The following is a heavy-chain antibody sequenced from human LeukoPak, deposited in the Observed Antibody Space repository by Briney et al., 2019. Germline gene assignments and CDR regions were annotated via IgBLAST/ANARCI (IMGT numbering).Heavy chain of an antibody. J-gene: IGHJ4*02. Sequence: ASVKVSCKASGYTFTSYGISWVRQAPGQGLEWMGWIGAYNGNTNYAQKLQGRVTMTTDTSTSTAYMELRSLRSDDTAVYYCARGYYDYVWGSPDYWGQGTLVTVSS. CDR3: ARGYYDYVWGSPDY. V-gene: IGHV1-18*01. CDR1: GYTFTSYG. D-gene: IGHD3-16*01. CDR2: IGAYNGNT.